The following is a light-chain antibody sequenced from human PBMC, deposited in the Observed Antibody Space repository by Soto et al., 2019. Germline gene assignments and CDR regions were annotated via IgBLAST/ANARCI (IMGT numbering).Light chain of an antibody. J-gene: IGLJ1*01. Sequence: QSALTQPASVSGSPGQSITISCTGTSSHVGAYNSVSWYQQHPDKAPKLIIFSVTSRTSGLSDRFSGSKSDNTASLTISGLRTEDEADYYCSSATSSSTYLFGTGTKLTVL. CDR3: SSATSSSTYL. V-gene: IGLV2-14*03. CDR1: SSHVGAYNS. CDR2: SVT.